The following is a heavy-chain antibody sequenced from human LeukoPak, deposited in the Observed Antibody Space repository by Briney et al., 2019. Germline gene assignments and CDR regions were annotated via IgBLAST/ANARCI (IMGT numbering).Heavy chain of an antibody. Sequence: PSETPSLTCNVSGGSIISGDYYWGWIRQPPGKGLEWIANIYSAGSTQYNPSLRSRVTISADASKNQFFLKLTSVTAADTAVYYCTRRTYGVEFDYWGQGSLVTVSS. D-gene: IGHD3-10*01. V-gene: IGHV4-39*01. CDR1: GGSIISGDYY. J-gene: IGHJ4*02. CDR3: TRRTYGVEFDY. CDR2: IYSAGST.